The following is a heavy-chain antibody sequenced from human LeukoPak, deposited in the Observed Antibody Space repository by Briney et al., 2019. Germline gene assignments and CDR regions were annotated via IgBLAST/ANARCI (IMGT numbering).Heavy chain of an antibody. D-gene: IGHD3-22*01. Sequence: GGSLRLSCAASGFTFSSYAMSWVRQAPGKGLGWVSAISGSGGSTYYADSVKGRFTISRDNSKNTLYLQMNSLRAEDTAVYYCAKSRSSGYHYYFDYWGQGTLVTVSS. V-gene: IGHV3-23*01. CDR1: GFTFSSYA. J-gene: IGHJ4*02. CDR3: AKSRSSGYHYYFDY. CDR2: ISGSGGST.